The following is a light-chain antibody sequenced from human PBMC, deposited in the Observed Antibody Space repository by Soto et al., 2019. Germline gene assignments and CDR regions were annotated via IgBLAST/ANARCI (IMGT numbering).Light chain of an antibody. V-gene: IGKV2-24*01. Sequence: DTVMTQTPLSSPVTLGQPASISCRSSQSLVYSDGNTYLSWLQQRPGQPPRLLIYQVSNRFSGVPDRFSGSGAATDFTLKISRVEADDVGVYFCVQFTHFPRTFGQGTKVEI. CDR3: VQFTHFPRT. CDR1: QSLVYSDGNTY. J-gene: IGKJ1*01. CDR2: QVS.